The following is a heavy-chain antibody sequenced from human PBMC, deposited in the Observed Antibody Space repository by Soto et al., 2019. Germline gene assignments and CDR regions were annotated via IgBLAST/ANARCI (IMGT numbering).Heavy chain of an antibody. D-gene: IGHD7-27*01. CDR2: IRRKVNSHAT. Sequence: EVQLVESGGGLVQPGNSLQLSCAASGFIFSDSVIHWVRQAPGKGLEWVGRIRRKVNSHATAYTASVNGRFAISRDDSRDTAYLQMNSLQVEDTALYYCTRGGSNTWRFDPWGQGTLVIVSS. CDR1: GFIFSDSV. V-gene: IGHV3-73*01. CDR3: TRGGSNTWRFDP. J-gene: IGHJ5*02.